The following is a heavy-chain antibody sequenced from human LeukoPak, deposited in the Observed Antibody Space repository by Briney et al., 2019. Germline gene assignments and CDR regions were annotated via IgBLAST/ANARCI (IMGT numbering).Heavy chain of an antibody. D-gene: IGHD5-24*01. CDR3: ARGQRWLQLPRYYYYMDV. Sequence: SVKVSCKASGGTFSSYAISWVRQAPGQGLEWMGRIIPIFGTANYAQKFQGRVTITTDESTSTAYMELSSLRSEDTAVYYCARGQRWLQLPRYYYYMDVWGKGTTVTVSS. CDR2: IIPIFGTA. CDR1: GGTFSSYA. V-gene: IGHV1-69*05. J-gene: IGHJ6*03.